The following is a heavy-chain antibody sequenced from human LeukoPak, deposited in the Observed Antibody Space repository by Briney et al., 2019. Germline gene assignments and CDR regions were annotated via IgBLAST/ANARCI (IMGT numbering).Heavy chain of an antibody. CDR1: GYTFTGYY. D-gene: IGHD3-22*01. Sequence: ASVKVSCKASGYTFTGYYMHWVRQATGQGLEWMGWMNPNSGNTGYAQKFQGRVTMTRNTSISTAYMELSSQRSEDTAVYYCATSPYYYDSSGYYYDYWGQGTLVTVSS. CDR2: MNPNSGNT. J-gene: IGHJ4*02. V-gene: IGHV1-8*02. CDR3: ATSPYYYDSSGYYYDY.